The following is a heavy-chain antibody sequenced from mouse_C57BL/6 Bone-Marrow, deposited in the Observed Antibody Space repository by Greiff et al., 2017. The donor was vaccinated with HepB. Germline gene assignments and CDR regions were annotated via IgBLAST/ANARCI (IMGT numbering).Heavy chain of an antibody. CDR3: ARREGYDYDWFAY. V-gene: IGHV5-6*01. Sequence: VQLKQSGGDLVKPGGSLKLSCAASGFTFSSYGMSWVRQTPDKRLEWVATISSGGSYTYYPDSVKGRFTISRDNAKNTLYLQMSSLKSEDTAMYYCARREGYDYDWFAYWGQGTLVTVSA. D-gene: IGHD2-4*01. CDR1: GFTFSSYG. CDR2: ISSGGSYT. J-gene: IGHJ3*01.